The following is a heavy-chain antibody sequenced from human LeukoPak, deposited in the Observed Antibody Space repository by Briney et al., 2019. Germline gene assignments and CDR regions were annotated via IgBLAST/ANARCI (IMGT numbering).Heavy chain of an antibody. CDR2: ISGSGDST. Sequence: GGSLRLSCAASGFTFSSYAMTWVRQAPGKGLEWVSSISGSGDSTYYADSVKGRFTISRDNSRRTLYLQMNNLRAEDKAVYYCARWLRRPIDYWGQGTLVTVSS. J-gene: IGHJ4*02. D-gene: IGHD5-24*01. V-gene: IGHV3-23*01. CDR1: GFTFSSYA. CDR3: ARWLRRPIDY.